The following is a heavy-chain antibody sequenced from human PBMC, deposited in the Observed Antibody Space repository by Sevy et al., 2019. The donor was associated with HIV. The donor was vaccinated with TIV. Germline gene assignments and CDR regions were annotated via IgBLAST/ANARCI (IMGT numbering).Heavy chain of an antibody. V-gene: IGHV4-59*01. CDR1: GGSISSYY. CDR3: ARIPTTYYYDSSGYYPPQGWFDP. D-gene: IGHD3-22*01. J-gene: IGHJ5*02. CDR2: IYYSGST. Sequence: SETLSLTCTVSGGSISSYYWSWIRQPPGKGLEWIGYIYYSGSTNYNPSLKRRVTISVDMSKNQFSLKLGSVTAADTAVYYCARIPTTYYYDSSGYYPPQGWFDPWGQGTLVTVSS.